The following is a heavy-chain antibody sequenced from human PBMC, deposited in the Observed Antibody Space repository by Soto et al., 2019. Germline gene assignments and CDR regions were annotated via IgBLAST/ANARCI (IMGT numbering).Heavy chain of an antibody. Sequence: PSETLSLTCTVSGGSISSDYWSWIREPPVNGLEWIGYIYYSGSTNYNPSLKSRVTISVDTPKNQFSLKLSSVTAADTAVYYCARGPWDSSGYDDFDIWGQGTMVTVSS. CDR1: GGSISSDY. CDR2: IYYSGST. CDR3: ARGPWDSSGYDDFDI. V-gene: IGHV4-59*01. D-gene: IGHD3-22*01. J-gene: IGHJ3*02.